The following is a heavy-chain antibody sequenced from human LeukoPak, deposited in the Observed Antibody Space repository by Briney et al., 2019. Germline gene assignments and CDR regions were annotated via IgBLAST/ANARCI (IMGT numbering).Heavy chain of an antibody. CDR3: ARVNRYYGSGTYYHDAFDV. Sequence: GGSLRLSCVGFGFTFSTCPMHWVRQSPGKGLEFVSSISSDGGRTYYADSMKERFTISRDNSKNTLYLQMDSLSAEDTAVYYCARVNRYYGSGTYYHDAFDVWGRGTMVTVSS. D-gene: IGHD3-10*01. CDR1: GFTFSTCP. V-gene: IGHV3-64*02. CDR2: ISSDGGRT. J-gene: IGHJ3*01.